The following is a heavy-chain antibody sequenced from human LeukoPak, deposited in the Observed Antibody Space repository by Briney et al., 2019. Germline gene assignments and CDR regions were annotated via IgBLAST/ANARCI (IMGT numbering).Heavy chain of an antibody. J-gene: IGHJ4*02. V-gene: IGHV1-69*05. CDR1: GGTFSSYA. Sequence: SVKVSCKASGGTFSSYAISWVRQAPGQGLEWMGGIIPIFGTANYAQKFQGRVTITTDESTSTAYMELSSLRSEDTAVYYCAINNESGYGYGDYWGQGTLVTVSS. CDR3: AINNESGYGYGDY. D-gene: IGHD5-18*01. CDR2: IIPIFGTA.